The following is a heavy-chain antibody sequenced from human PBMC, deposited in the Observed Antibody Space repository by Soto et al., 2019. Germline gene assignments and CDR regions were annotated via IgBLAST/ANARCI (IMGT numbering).Heavy chain of an antibody. CDR2: VHTSGHS. CDR3: ARVRQGCSANNCYFDP. D-gene: IGHD1-1*01. CDR1: GGSVRAPDW. J-gene: IGHJ5*01. V-gene: IGHV4-4*02. Sequence: SETLSLTCTLSGGSVRAPDWWNWVRQSPDKGLEWIAEVHTSGHSNYNPSLRSRVSVSIDSSKNQFYLNLNSVTAADTAIYYCARVRQGCSANNCYFDPWGQGTQVTVSS.